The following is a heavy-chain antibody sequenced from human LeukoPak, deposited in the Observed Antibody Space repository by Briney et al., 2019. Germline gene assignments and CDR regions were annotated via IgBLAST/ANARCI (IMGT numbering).Heavy chain of an antibody. CDR3: ARVVVVVVGGGYYYYYMDV. J-gene: IGHJ6*03. V-gene: IGHV1-8*03. CDR1: GYTFTSYA. D-gene: IGHD2-15*01. Sequence: ASVKVSCKASGYTFTSYAMNWVRRATGQGLEWMGWMNPNSGNTGYAQKFQGRVTITRNTSISTAYMELSSLRSEDTAVYYCARVVVVVVGGGYYYYYMDVWGKGTTVTVSS. CDR2: MNPNSGNT.